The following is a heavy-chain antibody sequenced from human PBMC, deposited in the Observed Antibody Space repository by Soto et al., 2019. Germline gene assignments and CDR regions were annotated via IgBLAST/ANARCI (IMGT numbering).Heavy chain of an antibody. CDR2: ISAYNGNT. CDR3: ARETKDQTITIFGVVNPHFDY. CDR1: GYSFSSYG. V-gene: IGHV1-18*04. Sequence: XAVKVSCKASGYSFSSYGIIWVRQAPGQGLEWMGWISAYNGNTNYAQKLQCRVTMTTDTSTSTAYMELRSLRSDDTAVYYCARETKDQTITIFGVVNPHFDYWGQGTLVTVSS. J-gene: IGHJ4*02. D-gene: IGHD3-3*01.